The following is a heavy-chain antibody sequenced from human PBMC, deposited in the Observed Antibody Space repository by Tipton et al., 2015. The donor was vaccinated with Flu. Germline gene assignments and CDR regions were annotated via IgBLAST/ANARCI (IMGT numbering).Heavy chain of an antibody. D-gene: IGHD3-16*01. CDR2: FSNADNVI. CDR3: AREGPPHSVGGYFDL. CDR1: GGSIRSSTDY. V-gene: IGHV3-21*05. J-gene: IGHJ2*01. Sequence: GLVKPSETLSLTCTVSGGSIRSSTDYWGWVRQPPGKGLEWLAYFSNADNVIHYADSVKGRFTISRDNARNSLYLQMNWLTVEDTAIYYCAREGPPHSVGGYFDLWGRGTLVT.